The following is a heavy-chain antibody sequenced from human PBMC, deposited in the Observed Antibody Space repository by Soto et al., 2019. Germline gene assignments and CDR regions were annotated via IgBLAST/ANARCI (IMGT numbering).Heavy chain of an antibody. D-gene: IGHD4-17*01. Sequence: GGSLRLSCAASGFTFSSYAMSWVRQAPGKGLEWVSAISGSGGSTYYADSVKGRFTISRDNSKNTLYLQMNSLRAEDTAVYYCAKFPDTVTTVSWYFDLWGRGTLVTVSS. J-gene: IGHJ2*01. CDR2: ISGSGGST. CDR3: AKFPDTVTTVSWYFDL. CDR1: GFTFSSYA. V-gene: IGHV3-23*01.